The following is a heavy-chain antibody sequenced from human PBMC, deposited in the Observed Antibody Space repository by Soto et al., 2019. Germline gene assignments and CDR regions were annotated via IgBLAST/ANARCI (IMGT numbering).Heavy chain of an antibody. D-gene: IGHD1-26*01. Sequence: PGGSLRLSCAASGFTFSSYGMHWVRQAPGKGLEWVAVISYDGSNKYYADSVKGRFTISRDNSKNTLYLQMNSLRAEDTAVYYCAKVWEVGSKFSEFDYWGQGTLVTVSS. V-gene: IGHV3-30*18. CDR1: GFTFSSYG. J-gene: IGHJ4*02. CDR3: AKVWEVGSKFSEFDY. CDR2: ISYDGSNK.